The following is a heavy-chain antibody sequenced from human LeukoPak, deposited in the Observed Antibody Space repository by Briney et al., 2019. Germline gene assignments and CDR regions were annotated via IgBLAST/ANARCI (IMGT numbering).Heavy chain of an antibody. D-gene: IGHD3-3*01. CDR3: ARDFWSGPVGFDP. Sequence: SETLSLTCTVSGAALSTYFWSWIRQSPGKGLEWIGYIYSSGSTKYNPSLKSRVTISVDASKNQFALTLRSLTAADTAVYYCARDFWSGPVGFDPWGQGTLVTVSS. CDR2: IYSSGST. CDR1: GAALSTYF. J-gene: IGHJ5*02. V-gene: IGHV4-59*01.